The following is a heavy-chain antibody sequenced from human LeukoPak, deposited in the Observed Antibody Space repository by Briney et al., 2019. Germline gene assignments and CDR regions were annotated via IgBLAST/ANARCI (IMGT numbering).Heavy chain of an antibody. CDR1: GYTFTSYG. V-gene: IGHV1-69*13. Sequence: GASVKVSCKASGYTFTSYGISWVRQAPGQGLEWMGGIIPIFGTANYAQKFQGRVTITADESTSTAYMELSSLRSEDTAVYYCARVPLSSSWYPAGGEDDYWGQGTLVTVSS. J-gene: IGHJ4*02. D-gene: IGHD6-13*01. CDR2: IIPIFGTA. CDR3: ARVPLSSSWYPAGGEDDY.